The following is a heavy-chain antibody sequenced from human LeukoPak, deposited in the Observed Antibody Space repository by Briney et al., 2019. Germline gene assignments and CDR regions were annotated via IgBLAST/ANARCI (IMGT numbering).Heavy chain of an antibody. D-gene: IGHD6-13*01. CDR1: GYTLTELS. CDR2: FDPEDGET. CDR3: ATDPAAAGTLAIY. J-gene: IGHJ4*02. V-gene: IGHV1-24*01. Sequence: GASVKVSCKVSGYTLTELSMHWVRQAPGKGLEWMGGFDPEDGETIYAQKFQGRVTMTGDTSTDTAYMELSSLRSEDTAVYYCATDPAAAGTLAIYWGQGTLVTVSS.